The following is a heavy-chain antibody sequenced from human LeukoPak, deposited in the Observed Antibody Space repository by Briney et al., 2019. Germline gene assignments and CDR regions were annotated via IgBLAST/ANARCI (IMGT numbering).Heavy chain of an antibody. CDR2: LPPDELDI. J-gene: IGHJ4*02. Sequence: GGSLRLSCAASGFTFTNHWTHWVRQAPGMGLVWVSRLPPDELDIIYADSVKGRLTVSRDNSKHTVYLQINNLRAEDTAVYYCVGTIASRGSEYWGQGALVTVSS. V-gene: IGHV3-74*01. D-gene: IGHD6-6*01. CDR1: GFTFTNHW. CDR3: VGTIASRGSEY.